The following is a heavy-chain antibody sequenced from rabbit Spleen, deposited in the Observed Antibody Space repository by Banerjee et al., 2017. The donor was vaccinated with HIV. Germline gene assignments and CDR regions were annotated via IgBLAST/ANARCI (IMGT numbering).Heavy chain of an antibody. CDR3: ARDTSSSFSSYGMDL. CDR1: GFDFSSSYY. CDR2: IDAGSSGFT. D-gene: IGHD1-1*01. J-gene: IGHJ6*01. Sequence: QSLEESGGDLVKPGASLTLTCKASGFDFSSSYYMCWVRQAPGKGLEWIACIDAGSSGFTYFANWAKGRFTISKTSSTTVTLQMTSLTAADTATYFCARDTSSSFSSYGMDLWGPGTLVTVS. V-gene: IGHV1S40*01.